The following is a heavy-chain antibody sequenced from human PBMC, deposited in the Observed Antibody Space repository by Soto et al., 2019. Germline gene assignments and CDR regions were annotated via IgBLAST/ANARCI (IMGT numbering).Heavy chain of an antibody. Sequence: GALRLSGAASGFTFSSYGMHWVRQAPGKGLEWVAVIWYDGSNKYYADSVKGRFTISRDNSKNTLYLQMNSLRAEDTAVYYCARLKWTGPGRDALHFWGPGPIVTVS. CDR3: ARLKWTGPGRDALHF. J-gene: IGHJ3*01. D-gene: IGHD3-9*01. V-gene: IGHV3-33*01. CDR1: GFTFSSYG. CDR2: IWYDGSNK.